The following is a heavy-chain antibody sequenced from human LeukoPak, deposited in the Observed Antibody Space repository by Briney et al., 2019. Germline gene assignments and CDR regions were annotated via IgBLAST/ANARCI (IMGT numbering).Heavy chain of an antibody. J-gene: IGHJ5*02. D-gene: IGHD5-24*01. CDR1: GYIYTSYW. CDR2: IYPGDSDT. V-gene: IGHV5-51*01. Sequence: GESLKISCNSSGYIYTSYWIGWVRQMPGKGLEWMGIIYPGDSDTRYSPSFQGQVTISADKSISTAYLQWSSLKASDTAMYYCARLRSRYGYNWGDLWGQGTLVSVSS. CDR3: ARLRSRYGYNWGDL.